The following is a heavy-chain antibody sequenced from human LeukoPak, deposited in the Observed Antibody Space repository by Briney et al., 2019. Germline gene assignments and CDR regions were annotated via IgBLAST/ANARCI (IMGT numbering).Heavy chain of an antibody. V-gene: IGHV3-21*01. CDR3: ARGPTLIGVAGTWPLDY. J-gene: IGHJ4*02. CDR2: ISSASSYK. CDR1: GFTFSDYS. Sequence: RGSLRLSCAASGFTFSDYSMKWVRQAQGKGLEWVSSISSASSYKYYGDSVKGRFTISRDNAKNSLYLQMNSLRDEDTAVYYCARGPTLIGVAGTWPLDYWGQGTLVIVSS. D-gene: IGHD6-19*01.